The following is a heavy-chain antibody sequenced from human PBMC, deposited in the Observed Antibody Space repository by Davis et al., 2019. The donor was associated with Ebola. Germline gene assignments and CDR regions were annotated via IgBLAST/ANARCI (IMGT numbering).Heavy chain of an antibody. Sequence: PSETLSLTCAVSGGSISSGGYSWSWIRQPPGKGLEWIGYIYHSGSTYYNPSLKSRVTISVDRSKNQFSLKLSSVTAADTAVYYCARAYCSGGSCYGWFDPWGQGTLVTVSS. J-gene: IGHJ5*02. CDR1: GGSISSGGYS. D-gene: IGHD2-15*01. CDR3: ARAYCSGGSCYGWFDP. V-gene: IGHV4-30-2*01. CDR2: IYHSGST.